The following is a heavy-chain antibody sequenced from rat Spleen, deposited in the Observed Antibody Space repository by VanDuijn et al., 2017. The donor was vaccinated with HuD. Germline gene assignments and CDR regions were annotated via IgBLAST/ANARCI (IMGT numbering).Heavy chain of an antibody. J-gene: IGHJ2*01. CDR1: GFILKNYW. V-gene: IGHV5-31*01. CDR2: ITDGGGNT. D-gene: IGHD4-3*01. CDR3: AVAGYGY. Sequence: EVQLVESGGGLVQTGRSLKLSCIASGFILKNYWMTWIRQAPGKGLEWVASITDGGGNTFYPDSVRGRFTISRDIAKATLYLQMNSLRSEDTATYYCAVAGYGYWGQGVMVTVSS.